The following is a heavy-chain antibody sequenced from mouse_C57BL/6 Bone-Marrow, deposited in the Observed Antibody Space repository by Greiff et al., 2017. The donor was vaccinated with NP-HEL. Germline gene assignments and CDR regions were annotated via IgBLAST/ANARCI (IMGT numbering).Heavy chain of an antibody. CDR3: TTRYPYYYGSSLDY. Sequence: VQLQQSGAELVRPGASVKLSCTASGFNIKDDYMHWVKQRPEQGLEWIGWIDPENGDTEYASKFQGKATITADTSSNTAYLQLSSLTSEDTAVYYCTTRYPYYYGSSLDYWGQGTTLTVSS. CDR2: IDPENGDT. V-gene: IGHV14-4*01. D-gene: IGHD1-1*01. J-gene: IGHJ2*01. CDR1: GFNIKDDY.